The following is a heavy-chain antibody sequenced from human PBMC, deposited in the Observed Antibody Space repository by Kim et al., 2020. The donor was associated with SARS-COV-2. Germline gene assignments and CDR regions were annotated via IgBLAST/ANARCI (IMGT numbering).Heavy chain of an antibody. CDR2: INAGNGNT. V-gene: IGHV1-3*01. CDR1: GYTFTSYA. D-gene: IGHD3-10*01. J-gene: IGHJ5*02. Sequence: ASVKVSCKASGYTFTSYAMHWVRQAPGQRLEWMGWINAGNGNTKYSQKFQGRVTITRDTSASTAYMELSSLRSEDTAVYYCAINTLYYYGSGSYSERRFDPWGQGTLVTVSS. CDR3: AINTLYYYGSGSYSERRFDP.